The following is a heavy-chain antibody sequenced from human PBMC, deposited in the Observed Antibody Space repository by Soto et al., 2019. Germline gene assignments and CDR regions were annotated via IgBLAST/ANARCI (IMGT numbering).Heavy chain of an antibody. CDR2: IRGDGGNT. CDR1: GFTFSSYA. D-gene: IGHD2-2*01. Sequence: PGGSLRLSCAASGFTFSSYAMNWVRQAPGKGLEWVSTIRGDGGNTYYADSVKGRFTASRDNSKNMLYLQMNSLRAEDTAVYYCARVPTFLYCSSTSCHFDYWGQGTLVTVSS. CDR3: ARVPTFLYCSSTSCHFDY. V-gene: IGHV3-23*01. J-gene: IGHJ4*02.